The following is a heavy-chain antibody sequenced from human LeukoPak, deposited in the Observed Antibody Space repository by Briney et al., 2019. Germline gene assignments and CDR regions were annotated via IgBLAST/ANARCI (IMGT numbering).Heavy chain of an antibody. V-gene: IGHV3-23*01. D-gene: IGHD3-10*01. CDR2: ISGSGAYT. CDR3: AKYFASGSYYKLPH. Sequence: PGESLRLSCAASGFTFSSYPMTWLRQAPGKGLEWVSTISGSGAYTYYADSVKGRFTISRDNSKNTLYLQMNSLRAEDTAVYYCAKYFASGSYYKLPHWGQGTLVTVSS. J-gene: IGHJ1*01. CDR1: GFTFSSYP.